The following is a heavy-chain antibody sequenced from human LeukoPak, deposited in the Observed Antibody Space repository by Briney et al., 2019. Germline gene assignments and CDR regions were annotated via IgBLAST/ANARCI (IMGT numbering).Heavy chain of an antibody. V-gene: IGHV4-4*07. D-gene: IGHD3-10*01. CDR2: IYTSGST. CDR1: GGSISSYY. CDR3: ARQTGSGSYYTREFDY. J-gene: IGHJ4*02. Sequence: SETLSLTCTVSGGSISSYYWSWIRQSAGKGLEWIGRIYTSGSTNYNPSLKSRVTMSVDTSKNQFSLKLSSVTAADTAVYYCARQTGSGSYYTREFDYWGQGTLVTVSS.